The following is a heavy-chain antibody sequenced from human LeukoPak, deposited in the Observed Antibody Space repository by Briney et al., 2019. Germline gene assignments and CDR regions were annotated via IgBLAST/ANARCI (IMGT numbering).Heavy chain of an antibody. V-gene: IGHV1-2*02. D-gene: IGHD2-2*01. CDR3: ARDRWDCSSTSCSPTFDY. CDR2: INPNSGGT. CDR1: GYTFTGYY. Sequence: ASVKVSCKASGYTFTGYYMHWVRQAPGQGLEWMGWINPNSGGTNYAQKFQGRVTMTRDTSISTAYMGLSRLRSDDTAVYYCARDRWDCSSTSCSPTFDYWGQGTLVTVSS. J-gene: IGHJ4*02.